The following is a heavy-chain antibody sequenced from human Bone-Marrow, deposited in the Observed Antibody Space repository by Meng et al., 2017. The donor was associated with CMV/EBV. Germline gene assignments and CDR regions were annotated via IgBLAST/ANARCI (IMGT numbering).Heavy chain of an antibody. CDR2: ISAYNGNT. D-gene: IGHD2-2*01. V-gene: IGHV1-18*01. Sequence: ASVKVSCKASGYTFTSYGISWVRQAPGQGLEWMGWISAYNGNTNYAQKLQGRVTMTTDTSTSTAYMELRSLRSEDTAVYYCAATKDIVVVPAAIDYWAQGTLATVSS. CDR1: GYTFTSYG. CDR3: AATKDIVVVPAAIDY. J-gene: IGHJ4*02.